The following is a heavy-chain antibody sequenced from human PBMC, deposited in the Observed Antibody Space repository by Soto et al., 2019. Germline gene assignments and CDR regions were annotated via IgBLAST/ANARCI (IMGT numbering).Heavy chain of an antibody. CDR1: GGSISSSDYS. Sequence: SKTLSLTCTVSGGSISSSDYSWDWIRQPPGTGLEWIGTFYYSGSTHYNPSLKSRVFISVDTTQNQFSLKLSSVAAADTAMYYCARKIGYCNGGRCHGHYALDVWGQGTMVT. V-gene: IGHV4-39*01. D-gene: IGHD2-15*01. CDR2: FYYSGST. J-gene: IGHJ3*01. CDR3: ARKIGYCNGGRCHGHYALDV.